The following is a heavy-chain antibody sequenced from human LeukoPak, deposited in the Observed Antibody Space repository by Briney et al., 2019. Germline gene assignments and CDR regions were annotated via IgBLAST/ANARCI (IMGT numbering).Heavy chain of an antibody. CDR2: INTGNGNT. J-gene: IGHJ4*02. CDR3: ARLRNNGHLDRDF. V-gene: IGHV1-3*04. Sequence: GASVKVSCKASGYTFTTYAIHWVRQAPGQRLEWMGWINTGNGNTKYAQNFQGRVTLTRDTSVSTAYMDLSSLRSEDTAIYYCARLRNNGHLDRDFWGKGNRVTVSS. D-gene: IGHD1/OR15-1a*01. CDR1: GYTFTTYA.